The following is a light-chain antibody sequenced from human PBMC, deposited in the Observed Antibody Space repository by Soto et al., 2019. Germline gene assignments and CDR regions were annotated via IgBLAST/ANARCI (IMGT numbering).Light chain of an antibody. Sequence: QSVLTQPASVSGSPGQSIAISCTGTSSDVGAYDYVSWYQQHPGEAPKLMIFDVTRRPSGVSDRFSGSKSGTTASLTISGLQAEDEADYYCTSYTTGSTVAFGGGTKLTVL. V-gene: IGLV2-14*03. CDR2: DVT. J-gene: IGLJ2*01. CDR3: TSYTTGSTVA. CDR1: SSDVGAYDY.